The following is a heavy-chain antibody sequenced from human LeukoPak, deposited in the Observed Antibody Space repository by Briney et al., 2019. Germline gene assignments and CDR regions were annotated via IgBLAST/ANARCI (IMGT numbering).Heavy chain of an antibody. CDR3: AKETIPVGGPSYFDY. V-gene: IGHV3-30*18. Sequence: GGSLRLSCAASGFTFSNYGMHWVRQAPGKGPEWVAVISYDGTLQFYAGSVKGRFTISRDNSKNTLYLQMNSLRAEDTALYYCAKETIPVGGPSYFDYWGQGILVTVSS. CDR1: GFTFSNYG. D-gene: IGHD6-19*01. J-gene: IGHJ4*02. CDR2: ISYDGTLQ.